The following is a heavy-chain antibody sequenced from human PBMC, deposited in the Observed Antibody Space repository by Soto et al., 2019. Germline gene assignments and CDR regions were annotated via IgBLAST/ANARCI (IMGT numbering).Heavy chain of an antibody. CDR2: ISAYNGNT. J-gene: IGHJ6*02. V-gene: IGHV1-18*01. CDR3: ARDLDSSSWYGTYYYYGMDV. D-gene: IGHD6-13*01. Sequence: ASVKVSCKASGYTFTSSGISLVRQAPGQGLEWMGWISAYNGNTNYAQKLQGRVTMTTDTSTSTAYMELRSLRSDDTAVYYCARDLDSSSWYGTYYYYGMDVWGQGTTVTVSS. CDR1: GYTFTSSG.